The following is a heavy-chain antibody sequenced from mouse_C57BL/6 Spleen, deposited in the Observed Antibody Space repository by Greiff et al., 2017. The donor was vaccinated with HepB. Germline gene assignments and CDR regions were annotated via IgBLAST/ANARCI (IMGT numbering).Heavy chain of an antibody. CDR3: ARADTEGYAMDY. J-gene: IGHJ4*01. CDR1: GYTFTSYW. V-gene: IGHV1-69*01. D-gene: IGHD1-1*01. Sequence: VQLQQPGAELVMPGASVKLSCKASGYTFTSYWMHWVKQRPGQGLEWIGEIDPSDSYTNYNQKFKGKSTLTVDKSSSTAYMQLSSLTSEDSAVYYCARADTEGYAMDYWGQGTSVTVSS. CDR2: IDPSDSYT.